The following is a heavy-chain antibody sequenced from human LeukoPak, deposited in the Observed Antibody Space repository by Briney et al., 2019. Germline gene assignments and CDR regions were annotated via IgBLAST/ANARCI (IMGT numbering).Heavy chain of an antibody. CDR1: GFTFSNAW. CDR2: IKSKADGGTT. J-gene: IGHJ4*02. CDR3: LSYSPLDY. V-gene: IGHV3-15*01. Sequence: GGSLRLSCAASGFTFSNAWMSWVRQAPGKGLEWVGRIKSKADGGTTDYTAPVTGIFTISRDDSKNTLYLQMNSLKSEDTAVYYCLSYSPLDYWGQGTLVTVSS. D-gene: IGHD3-10*01.